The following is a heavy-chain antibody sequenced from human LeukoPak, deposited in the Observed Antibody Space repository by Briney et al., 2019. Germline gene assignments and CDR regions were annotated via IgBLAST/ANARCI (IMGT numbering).Heavy chain of an antibody. V-gene: IGHV1-18*01. J-gene: IGHJ5*02. CDR1: GYSFGIFG. Sequence: APVKVSCKASGYSFGIFGISWVRQVPGQGLEWMGWISANNGNTNYAQNLQGRVTMTTDTSTSTAYMELRSLRSDDTAVYYCARVGVVVPAAWFDPWGQGTLVTVSS. CDR2: ISANNGNT. D-gene: IGHD2-2*01. CDR3: ARVGVVVPAAWFDP.